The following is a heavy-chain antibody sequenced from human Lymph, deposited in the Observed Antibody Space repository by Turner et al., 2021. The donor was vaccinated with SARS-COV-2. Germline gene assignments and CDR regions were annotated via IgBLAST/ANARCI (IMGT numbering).Heavy chain of an antibody. Sequence: EVQLLESGGGLVQPGGSLRVSCAASGFTFSSYAMSGFRQAPGKGLEWVSAISGSGGSTYYADSVKGRFTISRDNSKNTLYLQKNSLRAEDTAVYYCAKGSQGEWLFPYYIDYWGQGTLVTVSS. CDR2: ISGSGGST. CDR3: AKGSQGEWLFPYYIDY. V-gene: IGHV3-23*01. J-gene: IGHJ4*02. CDR1: GFTFSSYA. D-gene: IGHD3-3*01.